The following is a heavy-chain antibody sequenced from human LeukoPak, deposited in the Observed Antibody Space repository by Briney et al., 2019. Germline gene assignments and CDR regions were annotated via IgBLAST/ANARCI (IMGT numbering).Heavy chain of an antibody. CDR1: GFTFSSYA. V-gene: IGHV3-23*01. CDR3: AKARVRVGELLYFDY. Sequence: GGSLRLSCAASGFTFSSYAMSWVRQAPGKGLVWVSAISGSGGSTYYADSVKGRFTISRDNSKNTLYLQMNSLRAEDTAVYYCAKARVRVGELLYFDYWGQGTLVTVSS. CDR2: ISGSGGST. J-gene: IGHJ4*02. D-gene: IGHD3-10*01.